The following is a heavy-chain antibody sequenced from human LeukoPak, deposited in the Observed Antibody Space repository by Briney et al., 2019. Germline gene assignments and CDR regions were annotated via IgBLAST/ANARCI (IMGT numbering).Heavy chain of an antibody. V-gene: IGHV4-4*02. CDR2: IYHSGST. D-gene: IGHD5-18*01. CDR3: ARGKFGGYSYGQSHFDY. J-gene: IGHJ4*02. CDR1: GGSISSSNW. Sequence: SETLSLTCAVSGGSISSSNWWSWVRQPPGKGLEWIGEIYHSGSTNYNPSLKSRVTISVDKSKNQFSLKLSSVTAADTAVYYCARGKFGGYSYGQSHFDYWGQGTLVTVSS.